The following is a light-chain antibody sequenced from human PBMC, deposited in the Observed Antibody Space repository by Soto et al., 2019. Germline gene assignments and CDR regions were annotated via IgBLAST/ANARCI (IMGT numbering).Light chain of an antibody. J-gene: IGKJ2*01. Sequence: EIVLTQSPGTLSLSPGERATLSCRATQSVSSSDLAWYQQKPGQAPRLLIYGASSRATGIPDRFSGSGSGTDFTLTISRLEPEDLAVYYCQPYGSSQYTFGQGTKLEIK. CDR3: QPYGSSQYT. CDR1: QSVSSSD. V-gene: IGKV3-20*01. CDR2: GAS.